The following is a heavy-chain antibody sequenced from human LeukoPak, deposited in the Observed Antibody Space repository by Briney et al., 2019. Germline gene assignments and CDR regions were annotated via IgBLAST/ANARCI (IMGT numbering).Heavy chain of an antibody. CDR1: GFTFSSYW. J-gene: IGHJ6*03. Sequence: GGSLRLSCAASGFTFSSYWMTWVRQAPGKGLQWVANIKQDLSEKYYVDSVKGRFTISRDNAENSLYLQMNSLRAEDTAVYYCAREHYFYYMDGWGKGTTVTVSS. V-gene: IGHV3-7*01. CDR2: IKQDLSEK. CDR3: AREHYFYYMDG.